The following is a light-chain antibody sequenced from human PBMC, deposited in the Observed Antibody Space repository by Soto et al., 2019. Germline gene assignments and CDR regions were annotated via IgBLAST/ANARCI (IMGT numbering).Light chain of an antibody. CDR3: QAWDSGTWV. CDR2: QDN. Sequence: SYELTQPPSVSVSPGETASITCSGDQLGDKYACWYQRKPGQSPVLVIYQDNKRPSGIPERFSGSNSGNTATLTISGTQAMDEADYYCQAWDSGTWVFGGGTKLTVL. V-gene: IGLV3-1*01. CDR1: QLGDKY. J-gene: IGLJ2*01.